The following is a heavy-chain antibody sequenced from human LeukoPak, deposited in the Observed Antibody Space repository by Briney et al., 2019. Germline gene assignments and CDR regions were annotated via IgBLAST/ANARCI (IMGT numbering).Heavy chain of an antibody. CDR3: AREGGSYRFLDN. CDR2: ISTSGST. Sequence: PSETLSLTCTVSGDSISGYYWSWLRQPAGKGLEWIGRISTSGSTNYNPSLKSRVTMSVDTSKNQVSLNLTSVTAADTAVYYCAREGGSYRFLDNWGQGTLVTVSS. D-gene: IGHD1-26*01. J-gene: IGHJ4*02. CDR1: GDSISGYY. V-gene: IGHV4-4*07.